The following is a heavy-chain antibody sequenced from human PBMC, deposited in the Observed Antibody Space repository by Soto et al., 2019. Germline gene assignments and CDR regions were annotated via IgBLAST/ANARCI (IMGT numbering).Heavy chain of an antibody. CDR3: ARDKITGLFDY. J-gene: IGHJ4*02. Sequence: SETLSLTCAVSGGSISSGGYSWSWIRHPPGKGLEWIGYIYHSGSTYYNPSLKSRVTISVDTSKNQFSLKLTSVTAADTAVYYCARDKITGLFDYWGQGTLVTVS. CDR1: GGSISSGGYS. V-gene: IGHV4-30-2*01. D-gene: IGHD2-8*02. CDR2: IYHSGST.